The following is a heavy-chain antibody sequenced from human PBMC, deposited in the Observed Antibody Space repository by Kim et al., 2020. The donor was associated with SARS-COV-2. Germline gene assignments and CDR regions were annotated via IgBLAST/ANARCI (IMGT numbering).Heavy chain of an antibody. V-gene: IGHV3-66*01. CDR1: GFTVSSNY. Sequence: GGSLRLSCAASGFTVSSNYMSWVRQAPGKGLEWVSVIYSGGSTYYADSVKGRFTISRDNSKNTLYLQMNSLRAEDTAVYYCARRGKIEPGANSVWYFDYWGQGTLVTVSS. J-gene: IGHJ4*02. D-gene: IGHD3-16*01. CDR2: IYSGGST. CDR3: ARRGKIEPGANSVWYFDY.